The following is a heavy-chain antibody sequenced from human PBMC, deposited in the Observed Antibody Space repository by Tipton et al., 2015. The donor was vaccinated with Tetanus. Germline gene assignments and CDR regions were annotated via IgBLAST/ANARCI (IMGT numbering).Heavy chain of an antibody. Sequence: GLVKPSETLSLTCTVSGVSISSSRYYWGWIRQPPGKGLEWFGSIYYSGSTYYNPSLKSRATISVDRSKNQLSLKLTSVTAADTAVYYCARGGPESRWYFDLWGRGTLVTVSS. V-gene: IGHV4-39*07. CDR3: ARGGPESRWYFDL. CDR1: GVSISSSRYY. J-gene: IGHJ2*01. CDR2: IYYSGST.